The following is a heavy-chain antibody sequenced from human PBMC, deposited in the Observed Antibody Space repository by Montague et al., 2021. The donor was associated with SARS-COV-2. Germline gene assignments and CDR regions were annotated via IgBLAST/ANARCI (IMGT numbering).Heavy chain of an antibody. D-gene: IGHD5-12*01. V-gene: IGHV3-48*03. CDR1: GFTFSSYE. CDR3: ARGRGYDWN. Sequence: SLRLSCAASGFTFSSYEMNWVRQAPGQGLEWVSYISSSGSIIYYADSVKGRFTISRDNAKNSLYLQMNSLRAEDTAVYYCARGRGYDWNWGQGTLVTVSS. J-gene: IGHJ4*02. CDR2: ISSSGSII.